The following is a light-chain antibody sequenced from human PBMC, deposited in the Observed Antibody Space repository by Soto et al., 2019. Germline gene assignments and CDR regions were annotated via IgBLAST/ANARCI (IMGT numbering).Light chain of an antibody. CDR2: KAS. CDR1: QNINRW. V-gene: IGKV1-5*03. CDR3: QEYNTNFRT. J-gene: IGKJ1*01. Sequence: DIKMTQSPSTLSASVGDRVTITCRASQNINRWLAWYQQKPGKAPKLLIYKASDLDSGVPSRFSGSGSGTDFTLTISSLQPDDFASYFCQEYNTNFRTFGQGTKVDIK.